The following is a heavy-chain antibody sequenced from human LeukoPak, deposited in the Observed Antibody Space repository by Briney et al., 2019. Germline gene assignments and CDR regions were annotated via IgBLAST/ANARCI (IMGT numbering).Heavy chain of an antibody. D-gene: IGHD5-12*01. J-gene: IGHJ6*03. CDR1: GFTFSSYE. V-gene: IGHV3-48*03. CDR3: AKDVTSGHYFPYMDV. Sequence: PGGSLRLSCAASGFTFSSYEMNWVRQAPGKGLEWVSYISSSGSTIYYADSVKGRFTISRDNSKNMLYLQIHTLGVEDTAMYYCAKDVTSGHYFPYMDVWGKGTPITVSS. CDR2: ISSSGSTI.